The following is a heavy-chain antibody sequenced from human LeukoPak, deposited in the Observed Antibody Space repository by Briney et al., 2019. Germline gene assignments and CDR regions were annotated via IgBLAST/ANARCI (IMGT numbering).Heavy chain of an antibody. CDR3: ARVTSGYSSPPDY. CDR2: INPNSGGT. Sequence: ASVKVSCKASGYTFTGYYMHWVRQAPGQGLEWMGRINPNSGGTNYAQKFQGRVTMTRDTSISTAYMELSSLRSEDTAVYYCARVTSGYSSPPDYWGQGTLVTVSS. D-gene: IGHD6-13*01. J-gene: IGHJ4*02. CDR1: GYTFTGYY. V-gene: IGHV1-2*06.